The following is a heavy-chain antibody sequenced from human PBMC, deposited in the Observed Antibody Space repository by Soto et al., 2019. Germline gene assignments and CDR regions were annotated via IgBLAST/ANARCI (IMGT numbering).Heavy chain of an antibody. CDR2: IIPILGIA. V-gene: IGHV1-69*02. J-gene: IGHJ5*02. CDR1: GGTFSSYT. Sequence: QVQLVQSGAEVQKPGSSVKVSCKASGGTFSSYTISWVRQAPGQGLEWMGRIIPILGIANYAQKFQGRVTITADKSTSTAYMELSSLRSEDTAVYYCARHHPKGYCTNGVCYYNWFDPWGQGTLVTVSS. D-gene: IGHD2-8*01. CDR3: ARHHPKGYCTNGVCYYNWFDP.